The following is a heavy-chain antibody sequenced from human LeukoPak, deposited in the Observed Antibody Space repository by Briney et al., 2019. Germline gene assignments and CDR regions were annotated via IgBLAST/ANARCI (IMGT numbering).Heavy chain of an antibody. D-gene: IGHD7-27*01. CDR1: GFTFNNYV. CDR3: AKTGGPWD. J-gene: IGHJ4*02. CDR2: IFSDGTT. Sequence: GGSLRLSCAASGFTFNNYVMTWVRQAPGKGLEWVSVIFSDGTTYYTDSVKGRFTISRDNSKNTLYLQLNSLRAEDTAVYYCAKTGGPWDWGQGTLVTVSS. V-gene: IGHV3-53*01.